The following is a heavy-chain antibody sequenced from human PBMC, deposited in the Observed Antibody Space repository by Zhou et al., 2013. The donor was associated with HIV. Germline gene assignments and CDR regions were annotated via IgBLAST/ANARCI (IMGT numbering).Heavy chain of an antibody. CDR1: GGTFSSYA. V-gene: IGHV1-69*05. Sequence: QVQLVQSGAEVKKPGSSVKVSCKASGGTFSSYAISWVRQAPGQGLEWMGGIIPIFGTANYAQKFQGRVTITTDESTSTAYMELSSLRSEDTAVYYCAREYYYDSSGPGGSFDYWGQGTLVTVSS. CDR2: IIPIFGTA. J-gene: IGHJ4*02. D-gene: IGHD3-22*01. CDR3: AREYYYDSSGPGGSFDY.